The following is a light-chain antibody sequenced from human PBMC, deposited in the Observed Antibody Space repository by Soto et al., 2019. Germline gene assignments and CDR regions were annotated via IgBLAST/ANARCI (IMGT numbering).Light chain of an antibody. CDR2: PAS. V-gene: IGKV1-5*01. J-gene: IGKJ4*02. CDR1: QTVIGW. Sequence: DIQMTQSPSTLAASVADIVTLTCRASQTVIGWLAWYQQKPGEAPKLLIYPASALPRGVPSRFSGSGSGTKFTLTIASLQPDDCATYYCQQYETFSGTFGPGTKVEL. CDR3: QQYETFSGT.